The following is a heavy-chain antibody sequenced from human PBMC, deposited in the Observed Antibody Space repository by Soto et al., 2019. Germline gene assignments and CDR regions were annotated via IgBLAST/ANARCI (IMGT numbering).Heavy chain of an antibody. D-gene: IGHD6-19*01. CDR2: IYYSGST. Sequence: SETLSLTCTVSGGSISGYYWSWIRQPPGKGLEWIGYIYYSGSTNYNPSLKSRVSISVDTSKNQFSLKLSSVTAADTAVYYCARGAVAGTFAYWGQGTLVTVSS. J-gene: IGHJ4*02. V-gene: IGHV4-59*01. CDR1: GGSISGYY. CDR3: ARGAVAGTFAY.